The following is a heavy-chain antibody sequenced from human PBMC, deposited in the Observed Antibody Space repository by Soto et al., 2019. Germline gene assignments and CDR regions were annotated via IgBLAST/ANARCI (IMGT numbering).Heavy chain of an antibody. V-gene: IGHV3-23*01. Sequence: GGSLRLSCAASGFTFSSYAMSWVRQAPGKGLEWVSAISGSGGSTYYADSVKGRFTISRDNSKNTLYLQMNSLRAEDTAVYYCAKAYYYDSSGYYSALNYFDYWGQGTLVTVSS. CDR3: AKAYYYDSSGYYSALNYFDY. D-gene: IGHD3-22*01. J-gene: IGHJ4*02. CDR2: ISGSGGST. CDR1: GFTFSSYA.